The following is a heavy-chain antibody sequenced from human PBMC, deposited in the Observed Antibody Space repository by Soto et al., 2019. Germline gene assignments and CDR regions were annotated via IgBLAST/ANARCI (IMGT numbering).Heavy chain of an antibody. V-gene: IGHV1-24*01. J-gene: IGHJ4*02. Sequence: ASVKVSCKVCGYTLTELSMHWVRQAPGKGLEWMGGFDPEDGETIYAQKFQGRVTMTEDTSTDTAYMELSSLRSEDTAVYYCTTLTGTNGRGAFDYWGQGTLVTVSS. D-gene: IGHD1-20*01. CDR3: TTLTGTNGRGAFDY. CDR1: GYTLTELS. CDR2: FDPEDGET.